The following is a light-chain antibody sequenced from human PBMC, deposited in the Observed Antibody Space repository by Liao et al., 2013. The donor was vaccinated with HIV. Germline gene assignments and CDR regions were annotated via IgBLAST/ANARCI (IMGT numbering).Light chain of an antibody. CDR1: NIGSKS. CDR3: QAWDRNTAI. Sequence: SYELTQPPSVSVAPGQTATITCGGHNIGSKSVHWYQQKPGQSPLLVIYQDTYRPSGIPERFSGSNSGNTATLTISGTQPTDEADYYCQAWDRNTAIFGGGTKLTVL. V-gene: IGLV3-21*01. J-gene: IGLJ2*01. CDR2: QDT.